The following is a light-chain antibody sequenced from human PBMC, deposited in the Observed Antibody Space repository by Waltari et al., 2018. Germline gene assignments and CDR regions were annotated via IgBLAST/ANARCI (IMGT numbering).Light chain of an antibody. J-gene: IGLJ3*02. Sequence: QSALTQTASVSGSPGQSITISCTGTSSNVGRYNLVSWYQQFPGKAPKLILYGASERPSGGSNRFSGSKSGNTASLTISGLQTEDEADYYCCSYAGSSVWVFGGGTKVTVL. CDR2: GAS. CDR1: SSNVGRYNL. V-gene: IGLV2-23*01. CDR3: CSYAGSSVWV.